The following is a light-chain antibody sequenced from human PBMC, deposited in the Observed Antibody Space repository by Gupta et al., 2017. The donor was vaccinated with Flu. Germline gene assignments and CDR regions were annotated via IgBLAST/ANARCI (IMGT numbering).Light chain of an antibody. CDR1: SGSIANNY. V-gene: IGLV6-57*03. CDR3: QSYDSSNWV. J-gene: IGLJ3*02. CDR2: EDD. Sequence: NFMLTQPHSVSESPGETVTISCTRSSGSIANNYVQWYQQRPGSAPTTVIYEDDQRPSGVPDRFSGSIDSSSNSASLTISGLKTEDGADYYCQSYDSSNWVFGGGTKLTVL.